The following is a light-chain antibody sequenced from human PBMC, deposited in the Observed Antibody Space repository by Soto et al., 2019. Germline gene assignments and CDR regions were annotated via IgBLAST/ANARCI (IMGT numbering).Light chain of an antibody. CDR3: QQQGT. Sequence: EIVLTQSPGTLSLSPGERATLSCRASEFLSSSYLVWYQQKPGQAPRLLIYAASRRATGIPDRFCGSGSATEYTLTINTLEPEDFAVYYCQQQGTFGQGTKLEIK. CDR1: EFLSSSY. CDR2: AAS. V-gene: IGKV3-20*01. J-gene: IGKJ2*01.